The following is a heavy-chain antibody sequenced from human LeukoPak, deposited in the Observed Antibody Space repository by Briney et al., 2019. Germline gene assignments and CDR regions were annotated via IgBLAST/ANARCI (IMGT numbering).Heavy chain of an antibody. CDR3: AREVVDTAMVTADV. V-gene: IGHV1-18*01. CDR1: GYTFTSYG. J-gene: IGHJ6*02. CDR2: ISAYNGNT. Sequence: ASVKVSRKASGYTFTSYGISWVRQAPGQGLEWMGWISAYNGNTNYAQKLQGRVTMTTDTSTSTAYMELRSLRSDDTAVYYCAREVVDTAMVTADVWGQGTTVTVSS. D-gene: IGHD5-18*01.